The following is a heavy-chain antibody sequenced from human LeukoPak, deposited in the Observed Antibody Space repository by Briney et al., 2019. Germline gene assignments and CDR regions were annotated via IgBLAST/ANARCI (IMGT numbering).Heavy chain of an antibody. J-gene: IGHJ5*02. D-gene: IGHD6-19*01. CDR2: IYYSGST. V-gene: IGHV4-59*08. Sequence: SSETLSLTCTVSGDSISSYYWSWIRQPPGKGLEWVGYIYYSGSTNYNPSLKSRVTISVDTSKNQFSLKLSSVTAADTAVYYCARLGSGWYSGNWFDPWGQGTLVTVSS. CDR1: GDSISSYY. CDR3: ARLGSGWYSGNWFDP.